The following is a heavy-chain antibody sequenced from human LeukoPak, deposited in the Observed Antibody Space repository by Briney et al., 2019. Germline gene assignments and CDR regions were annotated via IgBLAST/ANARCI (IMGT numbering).Heavy chain of an antibody. Sequence: SETLSLTCTVSGGSISSSSYYWGWIRQPPGKGLEWIGSIYYSGSTYYNPPLKSRVTISVDTSKNQFSLKLSSVTAADTAVYYCARHDLGGSSYDYWGQGTLVTVSS. CDR1: GGSISSSSYY. D-gene: IGHD6-13*01. CDR3: ARHDLGGSSYDY. V-gene: IGHV4-39*01. J-gene: IGHJ4*02. CDR2: IYYSGST.